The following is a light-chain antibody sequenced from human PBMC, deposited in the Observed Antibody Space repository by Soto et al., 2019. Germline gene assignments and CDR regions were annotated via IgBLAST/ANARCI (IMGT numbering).Light chain of an antibody. CDR2: TNN. CDR1: SSSIGSNT. J-gene: IGLJ1*01. V-gene: IGLV1-44*01. Sequence: QSVLTQPPSASGTPGQRVTISCSGSSSSIGSNTVNWYQQLPGTAPKLLIYTNNQRPSGVPDRFSGSKSGASASLAISGLQSEDEGDYYCAAWDDSLNGRVFGTGTKLTVL. CDR3: AAWDDSLNGRV.